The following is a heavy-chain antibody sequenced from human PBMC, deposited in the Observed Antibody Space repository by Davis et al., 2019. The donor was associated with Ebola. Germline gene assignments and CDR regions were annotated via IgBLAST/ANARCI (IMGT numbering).Heavy chain of an antibody. D-gene: IGHD2-8*02. J-gene: IGHJ4*02. CDR1: GGSISSTSYY. CDR3: ARSPNGDWWSASYFDY. CDR2: IYYSGTT. V-gene: IGHV4-39*01. Sequence: PSETLSLTCTVSGGSISSTSYYWGWIRQPPGKGLEWIGSIYYSGTTYYNPSLKSRVTISVDTSKNQFSLKLYSVTAADTAVFYCARSPNGDWWSASYFDYWGQGTLVSVSS.